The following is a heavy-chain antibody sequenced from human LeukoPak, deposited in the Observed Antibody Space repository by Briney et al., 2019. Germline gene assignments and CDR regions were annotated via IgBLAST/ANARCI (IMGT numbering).Heavy chain of an antibody. CDR1: GFTFSSYE. V-gene: IGHV3-48*03. CDR3: ASDHYGDSPSGSYYYMDV. CDR2: ISSSGSTI. D-gene: IGHD4-17*01. J-gene: IGHJ6*03. Sequence: GGSLRLSCAASGFTFSSYEMNWVRQAPGKGLEWVSYISSSGSTIYYADSVKGRFTISRDNAKNSLYLQMNSLRAEDTAVYYCASDHYGDSPSGSYYYMDVWGKGTTVTVSS.